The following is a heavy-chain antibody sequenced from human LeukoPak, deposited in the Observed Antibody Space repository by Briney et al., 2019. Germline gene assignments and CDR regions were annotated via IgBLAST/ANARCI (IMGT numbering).Heavy chain of an antibody. CDR3: ARDPYSSSWSYGMDV. D-gene: IGHD6-13*01. CDR1: GFTFSSYS. V-gene: IGHV3-48*02. J-gene: IGHJ6*02. CDR2: ISSSSSTI. Sequence: GGSLRLSCAASGFTFSSYSMIWVRQAPGKGLEWVSYISSSSSTIYYADSVKGRFTISRDNAKNSLYLQMNSLRDEDTAVYYCARDPYSSSWSYGMDVWGQGTTVTVSS.